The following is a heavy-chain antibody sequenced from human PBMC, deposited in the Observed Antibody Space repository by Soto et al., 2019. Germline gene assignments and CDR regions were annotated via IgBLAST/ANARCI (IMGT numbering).Heavy chain of an antibody. CDR3: VKDTLSGSYAVFDS. D-gene: IGHD1-26*01. V-gene: IGHV3-9*01. Sequence: PGGSLRLSCAASGFAFDDFVMHWVRQAPGKGLEWVSGISWNSVTIAYADSVKGRFTISRDNAKNSLYLQMNSLRAEDTALYYCVKDTLSGSYAVFDSWGQGTPVTVSS. J-gene: IGHJ4*02. CDR1: GFAFDDFV. CDR2: ISWNSVTI.